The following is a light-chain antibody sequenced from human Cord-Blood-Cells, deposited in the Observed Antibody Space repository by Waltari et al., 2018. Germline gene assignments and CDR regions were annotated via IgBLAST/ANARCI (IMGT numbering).Light chain of an antibody. CDR3: CSYEGSYV. V-gene: IGLV2-11*01. CDR1: SSDVGGYNY. CDR2: EVS. J-gene: IGLJ1*01. Sequence: QSALTQPRSVSGSPGQSVTISCTGTSSDVGGYNYVSWYQQHPGKAPKLMIYEVSKRPSGVPDRFSGSKSGNTASLTISGLQAEDEADYYCCSYEGSYVFGTGTKVTVL.